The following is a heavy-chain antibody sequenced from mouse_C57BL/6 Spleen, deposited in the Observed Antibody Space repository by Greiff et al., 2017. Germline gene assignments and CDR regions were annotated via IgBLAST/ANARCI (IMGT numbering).Heavy chain of an antibody. J-gene: IGHJ4*01. D-gene: IGHD1-1*01. CDR2: ILPGSGST. CDR3: ERGYGSGYKEQDYAMDY. Sequence: QVQLQQSGAELMKPGASVKLSCKATGYTFTGYWIEWVKQRPGHGLEWIGEILPGSGSTNYNEKVKGKATFTADTSSNTAYMQLSSLTTEDSAIYYCERGYGSGYKEQDYAMDYWGQGTSVTVSA. CDR1: GYTFTGYW. V-gene: IGHV1-9*01.